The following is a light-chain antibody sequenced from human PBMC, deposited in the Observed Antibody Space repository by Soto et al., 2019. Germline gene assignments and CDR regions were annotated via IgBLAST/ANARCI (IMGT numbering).Light chain of an antibody. CDR3: QQYSTWPPALT. J-gene: IGKJ4*01. Sequence: EIVMTQSPATLSVSPGERATLSCRASQSVSSDLAWYQQKPGQAPRLLIFGASTRATDIPARFSGSGSGTEFALIISSLQSEDFAVYYCQQYSTWPPALTFGGGTKVEIK. CDR1: QSVSSD. V-gene: IGKV3-15*01. CDR2: GAS.